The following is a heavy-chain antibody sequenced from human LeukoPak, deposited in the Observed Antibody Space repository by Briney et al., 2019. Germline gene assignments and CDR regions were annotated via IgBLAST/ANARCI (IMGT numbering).Heavy chain of an antibody. J-gene: IGHJ4*02. Sequence: PGGSLRLSCAASGFTLSSYAVSWVRQAPGKGLEWVSAISSGRGNTYYADSVKGRFTISRDNSKNTLYLQMNSLRAEDTAVYYCAKRPNYYFSPSGDYYFDYWGQGTLVTVSS. D-gene: IGHD3-3*01. V-gene: IGHV3-23*01. CDR3: AKRPNYYFSPSGDYYFDY. CDR2: ISSGRGNT. CDR1: GFTLSSYA.